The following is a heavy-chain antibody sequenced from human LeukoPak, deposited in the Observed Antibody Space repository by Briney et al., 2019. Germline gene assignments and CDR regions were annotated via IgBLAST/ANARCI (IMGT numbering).Heavy chain of an antibody. D-gene: IGHD3-3*01. Sequence: SQTLSLTCTVSGGSFSSGDYYWSWIRQPPGKGLEWIGYIYYSGSTYYNPSLKSRVTISVDTSKNQFSLKLSSVTAADTAVYYCARAIYDFWSGYYSIPFDYWGQGTLVTVSS. CDR1: GGSFSSGDYY. CDR2: IYYSGST. J-gene: IGHJ4*02. V-gene: IGHV4-30-4*08. CDR3: ARAIYDFWSGYYSIPFDY.